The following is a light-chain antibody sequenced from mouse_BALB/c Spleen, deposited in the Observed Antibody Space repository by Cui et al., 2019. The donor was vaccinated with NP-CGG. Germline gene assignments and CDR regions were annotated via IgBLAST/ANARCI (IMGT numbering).Light chain of an antibody. V-gene: IGLV1*01. CDR2: GTN. Sequence: AVVTQEPALTTSPGETVTLTCRSSAGAVTTRNYANWVQEKPDHLFTGLIGGTNNRAPGVPARFSGSLIGDKAALTITGAQTEDEAIYFCALWYSNHWVFGGGTKLTVL. CDR1: AGAVTTRNY. CDR3: ALWYSNHWV. J-gene: IGLJ1*01.